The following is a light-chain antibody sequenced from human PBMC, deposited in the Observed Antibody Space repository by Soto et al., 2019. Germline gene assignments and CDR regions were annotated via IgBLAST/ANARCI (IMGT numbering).Light chain of an antibody. CDR2: DAS. Sequence: EIVLTHSPATLSFSPLEIATLSCSSSQSVSSYLAWYQQKPGQAPSLLIYDASNRATGIPARFSGSGSGTEYTLTISSLQSEDFAVYYCQQYNNWPPGNFGQGTRLEIK. J-gene: IGKJ5*01. CDR1: QSVSSY. V-gene: IGKV3-11*01. CDR3: QQYNNWPPGN.